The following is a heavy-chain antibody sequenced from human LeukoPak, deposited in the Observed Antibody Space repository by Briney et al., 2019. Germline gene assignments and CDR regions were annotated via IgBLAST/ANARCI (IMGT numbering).Heavy chain of an antibody. CDR2: IKQDGSEK. J-gene: IGHJ1*01. V-gene: IGHV3-7*02. CDR1: GFTFSSYW. CDR3: ARRLGGAVAGTGYFQH. D-gene: IGHD6-19*01. Sequence: PGGSLRLSCAASGFTFSSYWMSWVRQAPGKGLEWVANIKQDGSEKYYVDSVKGRFTISRDNAKNSLYLQMNSLRAEDTAVYYCARRLGGAVAGTGYFQHWGQGTLVTVSS.